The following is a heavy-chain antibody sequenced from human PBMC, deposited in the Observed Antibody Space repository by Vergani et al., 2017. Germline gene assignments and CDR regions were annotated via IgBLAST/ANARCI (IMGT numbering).Heavy chain of an antibody. Sequence: QVQLQESGPGLVKPSGTLSLTCAVSGGSISSSNWWSWVRQPPGKGLEWIGEIYHSGSTNYNPSLKSRVTISVDKSKNQFSLKLSSVTAADTAVYYCAREGYYDSNGYYEPTLAFDYWGQGTLVTVSS. V-gene: IGHV4-4*02. D-gene: IGHD3-22*01. J-gene: IGHJ4*02. CDR1: GGSISSSNW. CDR2: IYHSGST. CDR3: AREGYYDSNGYYEPTLAFDY.